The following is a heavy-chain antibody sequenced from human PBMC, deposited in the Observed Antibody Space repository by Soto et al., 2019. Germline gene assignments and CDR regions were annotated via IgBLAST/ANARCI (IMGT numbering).Heavy chain of an antibody. J-gene: IGHJ4*02. Sequence: SLRLSCAASGFTFSSYGMHWVRQAPGKGLEWVAIISFDGNNRYSADSVKGRFTVSRDNSMSTLYLQMNSLRAEDTAIYYCAKERYYHGSGSYYNFFDYWGQGTPVTVSS. V-gene: IGHV3-30*18. CDR2: ISFDGNNR. CDR3: AKERYYHGSGSYYNFFDY. CDR1: GFTFSSYG. D-gene: IGHD3-10*01.